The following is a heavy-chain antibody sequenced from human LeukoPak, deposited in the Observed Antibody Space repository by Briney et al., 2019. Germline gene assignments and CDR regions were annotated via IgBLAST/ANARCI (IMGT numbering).Heavy chain of an antibody. CDR2: INWNGGST. CDR1: GFTFDDYG. J-gene: IGHJ3*02. Sequence: GGSLRLSCAASGFTFDDYGMSWVRQAPGMGLEWVSGINWNGGSTGYADSVKGRFTISRDNAKNSLYLQMNSLRAEDTALYHCARVGFSGSYSDAFDIWGQGTMVTVSS. CDR3: ARVGFSGSYSDAFDI. V-gene: IGHV3-20*01. D-gene: IGHD1-26*01.